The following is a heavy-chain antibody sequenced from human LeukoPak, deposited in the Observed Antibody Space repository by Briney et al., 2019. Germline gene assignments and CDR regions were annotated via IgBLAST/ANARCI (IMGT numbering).Heavy chain of an antibody. CDR1: GYRFTNYW. D-gene: IGHD3-16*01. V-gene: IGHV5-51*01. CDR2: IYPGDSDI. CDR3: ARLAPNAPSYGLASRRFAPRGDYFHGMDV. J-gene: IGHJ6*02. Sequence: GESLKISCKASGYRFTNYWIGWVRQTPGKGLEWLGIIYPGDSDIRYNPSFPGQVTMSADIDISNASLQWDPLKASDSGTYYRARLAPNAPSYGLASRRFAPRGDYFHGMDVWGQGTTVTVS.